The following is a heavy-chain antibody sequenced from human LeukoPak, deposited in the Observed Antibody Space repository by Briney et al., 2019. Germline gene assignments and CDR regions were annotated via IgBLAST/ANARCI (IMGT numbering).Heavy chain of an antibody. Sequence: PGGSLRLSCAASGFRFSTHSMNWVRQAPGKGLEWVSSISSSSSYIYYADSVKGRFTISRDNAKNSLYLQMNSLRAEDTAVYYCARGYSYGYGDLDYWGQGTLVTVSS. CDR2: ISSSSSYI. CDR1: GFRFSTHS. J-gene: IGHJ4*02. CDR3: ARGYSYGYGDLDY. D-gene: IGHD5-18*01. V-gene: IGHV3-21*01.